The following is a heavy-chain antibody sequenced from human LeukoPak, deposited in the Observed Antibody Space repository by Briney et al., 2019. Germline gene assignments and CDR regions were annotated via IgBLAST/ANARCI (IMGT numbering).Heavy chain of an antibody. V-gene: IGHV4-38-2*02. J-gene: IGHJ4*02. CDR2: IYHSGST. Sequence: PSETLSLTCAVSGYSISSGYYWGWIRQPPGKGLEWIGSIYHSGSTYYNPSLKSRVTISVDTSKNQFSLKLSSVTAADTAVYYCARDWGVTLLDYWGQGTLVTVSS. CDR1: GYSISSGYY. CDR3: ARDWGVTLLDY. D-gene: IGHD3-10*01.